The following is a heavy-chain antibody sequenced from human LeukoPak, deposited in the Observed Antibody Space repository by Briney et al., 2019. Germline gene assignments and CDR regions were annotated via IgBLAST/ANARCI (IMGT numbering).Heavy chain of an antibody. Sequence: GGSLRLSCAASGFTFSRYSMNWVRQAPGKGLEWVSSISSSSSYINYADSVKGRFTISRDNAKNSLYLQMNSLRAEDTAVYYCASDPTVASSYWGQGTPVTVSS. V-gene: IGHV3-21*01. CDR1: GFTFSRYS. J-gene: IGHJ4*02. D-gene: IGHD4-23*01. CDR2: ISSSSSYI. CDR3: ASDPTVASSY.